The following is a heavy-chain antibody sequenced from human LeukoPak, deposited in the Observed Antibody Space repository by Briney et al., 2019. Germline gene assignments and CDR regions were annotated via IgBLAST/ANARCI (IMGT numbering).Heavy chain of an antibody. CDR3: ARGMVGLGY. V-gene: IGHV4-34*01. Sequence: TPSETLSLTCAVYGGSFSGYYWSWIRQPPGKGLEWIGEINHSGSTNYNPSLKSQVTISVDTSKNQFSLKLSSVTAADTAVYYCARGMVGLGYWGQGTLVTVSS. J-gene: IGHJ4*02. CDR1: GGSFSGYY. CDR2: INHSGST. D-gene: IGHD2-15*01.